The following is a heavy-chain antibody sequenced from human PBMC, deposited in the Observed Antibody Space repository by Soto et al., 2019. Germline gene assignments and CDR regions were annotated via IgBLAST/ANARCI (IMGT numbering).Heavy chain of an antibody. D-gene: IGHD6-13*01. Sequence: PGESLKISCKGSGYSFTSYWIGWVRQMPGKGLEWMGIIYPGDSDTRYSPSFQGQVTISADKSISTAYLQWSSLKASDTAMYYCARHHRIGQQMDYYGMDVWGQGTTVPGSS. CDR1: GYSFTSYW. CDR3: ARHHRIGQQMDYYGMDV. V-gene: IGHV5-51*01. J-gene: IGHJ6*02. CDR2: IYPGDSDT.